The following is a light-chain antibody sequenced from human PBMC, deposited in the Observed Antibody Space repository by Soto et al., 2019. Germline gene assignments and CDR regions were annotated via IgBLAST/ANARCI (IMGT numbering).Light chain of an antibody. CDR1: QSVSSSY. CDR2: GDS. V-gene: IGKV3-20*01. Sequence: EIVLTQSPGTLSLSPGEGATLSCRASQSVSSSYLAWYQQKPGQAPRLLIYGDSSRATGIPDRFSGSGSGTDFTLTISRLDPEDFAVYYCHQYGSSPYTFGQGTKLEIK. CDR3: HQYGSSPYT. J-gene: IGKJ2*01.